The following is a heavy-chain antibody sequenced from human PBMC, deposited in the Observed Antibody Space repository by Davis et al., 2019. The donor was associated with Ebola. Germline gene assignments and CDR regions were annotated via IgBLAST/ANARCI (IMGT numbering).Heavy chain of an antibody. V-gene: IGHV3-23*01. Sequence: GESLKISCAASGFTFNTYAMSWVRQAPGKGLEWVSSISGSGDSTYYADSVKGWFTISRDNVQNTLYFQMNSLRADDTAVYYCAKVSFRFWDIWGQGVLVTVSS. CDR3: AKVSFRFWDI. CDR1: GFTFNTYA. J-gene: IGHJ4*02. CDR2: ISGSGDST. D-gene: IGHD2-15*01.